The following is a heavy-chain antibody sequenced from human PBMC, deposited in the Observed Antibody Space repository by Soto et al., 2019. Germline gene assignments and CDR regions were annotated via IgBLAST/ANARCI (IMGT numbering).Heavy chain of an antibody. CDR2: IYYSWCN. Sequence: QVQLQESGPGLVKPSQTLSLTCTVSGGSISSGGYYWSWIRQHPGKGPERIGYIYYSWCNYYNPIRKIRVTLSVDTPRHQFSLKLSSVTAADTAVYCCAIQIAQFGGAPTSPDAFEILGQGTMVTVSS. CDR3: AIQIAQFGGAPTSPDAFEI. J-gene: IGHJ3*02. V-gene: IGHV4-31*03. D-gene: IGHD1-26*01. CDR1: GGSISSGGYY.